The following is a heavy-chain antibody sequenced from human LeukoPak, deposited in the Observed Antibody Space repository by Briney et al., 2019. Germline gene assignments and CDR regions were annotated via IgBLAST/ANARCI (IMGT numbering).Heavy chain of an antibody. CDR2: ISGSGGST. CDR1: GFTFSSYA. D-gene: IGHD3-9*01. CDR3: AKTLGLLRYFDWLLSPYYYFDY. Sequence: PGGSLRLSCAASGFTFSSYAMSWVRQAPGKGLEWVSAISGSGGSTYYADSVKGRFTISRDNSKNTLYLHMNSLRAEDTAVYYCAKTLGLLRYFDWLLSPYYYFDYWGQGTLVTVSS. V-gene: IGHV3-23*01. J-gene: IGHJ4*02.